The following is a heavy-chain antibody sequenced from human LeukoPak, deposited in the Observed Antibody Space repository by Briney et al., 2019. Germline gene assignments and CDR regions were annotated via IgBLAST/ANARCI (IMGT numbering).Heavy chain of an antibody. Sequence: SETLSLTCTVSGGSISTYYWSWIRQPPGKGLEWIGYIYYSGNTNYNPSLKSRVTISVDTSKNQFSLKLSSVTAADTAVYYCARDFGYYDSSGYFRWGQGTLVTVSS. J-gene: IGHJ4*02. V-gene: IGHV4-59*12. CDR3: ARDFGYYDSSGYFR. D-gene: IGHD3-22*01. CDR1: GGSISTYY. CDR2: IYYSGNT.